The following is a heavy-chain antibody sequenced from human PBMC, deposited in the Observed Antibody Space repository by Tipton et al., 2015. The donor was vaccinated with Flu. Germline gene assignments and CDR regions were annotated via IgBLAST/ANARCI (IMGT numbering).Heavy chain of an antibody. CDR2: IYPSGTT. V-gene: IGHV4-39*01. CDR3: ARLSYYDVDLKNFYFDY. CDR1: SGSIGSTNYF. D-gene: IGHD3-10*02. J-gene: IGHJ4*02. Sequence: GLVKPSETLSLTCTVSSGSIGSTNYFCAWIRQPPGKRLELIGSIYPSGTTYYNPSLKSRVTISVDTSKSQFSLMRRSVTAADTAVYYCARLSYYDVDLKNFYFDYWGQGALVTVSS.